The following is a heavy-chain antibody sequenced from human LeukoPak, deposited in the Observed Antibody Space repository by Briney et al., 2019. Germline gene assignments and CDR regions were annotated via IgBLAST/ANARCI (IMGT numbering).Heavy chain of an antibody. CDR1: GFTFSSYG. CDR2: IRYDGSNK. D-gene: IGHD3-10*01. Sequence: GGSLRLSCAASGFTFSSYGMHWVRQAPGKGLEWVAFIRYDGSNKYYADSVKGRFTISGDNSKNTLYLQMNSLRAEDTAAYYCAKGGGLLWFGEFVDYWGQGTLVTVSS. J-gene: IGHJ4*02. CDR3: AKGGGLLWFGEFVDY. V-gene: IGHV3-30*02.